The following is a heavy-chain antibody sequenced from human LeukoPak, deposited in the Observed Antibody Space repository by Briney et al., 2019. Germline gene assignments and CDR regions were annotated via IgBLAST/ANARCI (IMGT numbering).Heavy chain of an antibody. CDR1: GGSFSGYY. V-gene: IGHV4-34*01. D-gene: IGHD1-26*01. J-gene: IGHJ5*02. CDR2: INHSGST. CDR3: ARGLVGARKNNWFDP. Sequence: SETLSLTCAVYGGSFSGYYWSWIRQPPGKGLEWIGEINHSGSTNYNPSLKSRVTISVDTSKNQFSLKLSSVTAADTAEYYCARGLVGARKNNWFDPWGQGTLVTVSS.